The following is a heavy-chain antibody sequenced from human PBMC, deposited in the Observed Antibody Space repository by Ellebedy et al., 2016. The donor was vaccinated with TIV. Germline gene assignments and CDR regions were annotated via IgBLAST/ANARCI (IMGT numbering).Heavy chain of an antibody. CDR2: IYYSGST. D-gene: IGHD2-15*01. CDR3: ARDVGLFYYYYGMDV. J-gene: IGHJ6*02. CDR1: GGSISSSSYY. V-gene: IGHV4-61*01. Sequence: SETLSLTCTVSGGSISSSSYYWGWIRQPPGKGLEWIGYIYYSGSTNYNPSLKSRVTISVDTSKNQFSLKLSSVTAADTAVYYCARDVGLFYYYYGMDVWGQGTTVTVSS.